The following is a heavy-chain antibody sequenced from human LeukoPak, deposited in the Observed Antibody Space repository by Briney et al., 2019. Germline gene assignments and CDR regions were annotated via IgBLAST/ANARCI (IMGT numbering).Heavy chain of an antibody. CDR1: GYTFTSYD. D-gene: IGHD3-3*01. CDR2: MNPNSGNT. CDR3: ARAARSARITIFGVAAGY. J-gene: IGHJ4*02. V-gene: IGHV1-8*03. Sequence: VKVSCKASGYTFTSYDINWVRQATGQGLEWMGWMNPNSGNTGYAQKFQGRVTITRNTSISTAYMEPSSLRSEDTAVYYCARAARSARITIFGVAAGYWGQGTLVTVSS.